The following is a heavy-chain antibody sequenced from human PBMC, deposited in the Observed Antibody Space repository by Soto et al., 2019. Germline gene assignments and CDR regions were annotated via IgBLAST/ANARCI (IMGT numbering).Heavy chain of an antibody. CDR1: GFTFSGSA. Sequence: SLRLSCAASGFTFSGSAMHWVRQASGKGLEWVGRIRSKANSYATAYAASVKGRFTISRDDSKNTAYLQMNSLKTEDTAVYYCTKYEWGRGSSLPFFDYWGQGTLVTVSS. CDR2: IRSKANSYAT. CDR3: TKYEWGRGSSLPFFDY. V-gene: IGHV3-73*01. D-gene: IGHD6-6*01. J-gene: IGHJ4*02.